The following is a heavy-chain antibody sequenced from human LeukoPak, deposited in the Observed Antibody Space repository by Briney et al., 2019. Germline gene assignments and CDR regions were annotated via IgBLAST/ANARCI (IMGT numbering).Heavy chain of an antibody. D-gene: IGHD3-22*01. V-gene: IGHV1-18*01. CDR1: GYTFSLYG. CDR2: ISGYNGHA. Sequence: VASVKVSCKPSGYTFSLYGINWVRQAPGEGLEWMGWISGYNGHANYAQKFQGRVTLTTDASTNTAYMELRSLRSDDTAVYYCARAHPYYYDSSGPYTTFDYWGQGTLVTVSS. CDR3: ARAHPYYYDSSGPYTTFDY. J-gene: IGHJ4*02.